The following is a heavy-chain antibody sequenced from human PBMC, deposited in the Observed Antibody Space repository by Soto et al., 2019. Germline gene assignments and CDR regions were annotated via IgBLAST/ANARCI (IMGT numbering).Heavy chain of an antibody. Sequence: ASETLSLTCTVSGGSISSGGYYCIWIRQHPGKGLEWIGYIYYSGSTYYNPSLKSRVTISVDSSKNQFSLKLSSVTAADTAVYYCTREGDDFDCYDAFDIWGQGTMVTVSS. J-gene: IGHJ3*02. D-gene: IGHD3-9*01. CDR2: IYYSGST. CDR3: TREGDDFDCYDAFDI. CDR1: GGSISSGGYY. V-gene: IGHV4-31*03.